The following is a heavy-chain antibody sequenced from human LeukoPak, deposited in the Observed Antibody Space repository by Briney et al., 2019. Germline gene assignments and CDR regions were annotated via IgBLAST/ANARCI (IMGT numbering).Heavy chain of an antibody. D-gene: IGHD5-12*01. CDR2: IQSDGNEK. CDR3: ASGGRDGYNLY. J-gene: IGHJ4*02. Sequence: GGSLRLSCGASGFTFRDYWMSWVRQAPGKGLEWVANIQSDGNEKNYIDSVQGRFTISRDNAKTSLYLQMNSLRAEDTAVYYCASGGRDGYNLYWGQGTLVTVSS. CDR1: GFTFRDYW. V-gene: IGHV3-7*01.